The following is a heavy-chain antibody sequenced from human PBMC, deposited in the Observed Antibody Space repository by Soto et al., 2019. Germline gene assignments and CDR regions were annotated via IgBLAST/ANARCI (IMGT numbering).Heavy chain of an antibody. CDR2: ISCDGSNK. J-gene: IGHJ4*02. CDR1: GFTFSSYD. Sequence: PGGSLRLSCAASGFTFSSYDMHWVRQAPGKGLECVAVISCDGSNKYYADFVKGRFTISRDNSKDTLYLQMNSLRAEDTAIYYCAKDPGWYDDCSSGLPDYWGQGTLVTVSS. CDR3: AKDPGWYDDCSSGLPDY. D-gene: IGHD6-19*01. V-gene: IGHV3-30*18.